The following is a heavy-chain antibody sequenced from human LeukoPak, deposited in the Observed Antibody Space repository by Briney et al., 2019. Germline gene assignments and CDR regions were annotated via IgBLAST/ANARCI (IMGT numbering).Heavy chain of an antibody. Sequence: GSLRLSCAASGFTFSSYSMNWVRQPTGKGLEWIGSIYQSGSGSSYYNPSLRSRVAISGDTSKNQFFLRLSSVTAADTAVYYCASTLRFLPYRRFDYWGQGTLVTAPS. V-gene: IGHV4-59*05. J-gene: IGHJ4*02. CDR1: GFTFSSYS. D-gene: IGHD3-3*01. CDR2: IYQSGSGSS. CDR3: ASTLRFLPYRRFDY.